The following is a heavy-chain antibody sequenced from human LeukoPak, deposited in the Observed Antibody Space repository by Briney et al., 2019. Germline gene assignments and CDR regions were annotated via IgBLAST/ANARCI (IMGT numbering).Heavy chain of an antibody. V-gene: IGHV5-51*01. CDR1: GYSFTSYW. CDR2: IYPGDSDT. CDR3: ARHRSCSGGSCLLDY. J-gene: IGHJ4*02. Sequence: GESLKISCKGSGYSFTSYWIGWVRQMPGKGLEWMGIIYPGDSDTRYSPSFQGQVTISADKSISTAYLQWSSLKASDTAMYYCARHRSCSGGSCLLDYWGQGTLVTVSS. D-gene: IGHD2-15*01.